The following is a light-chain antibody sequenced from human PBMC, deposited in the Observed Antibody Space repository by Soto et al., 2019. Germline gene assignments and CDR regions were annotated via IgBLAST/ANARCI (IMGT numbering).Light chain of an antibody. CDR3: RQSYTTPAWT. J-gene: IGKJ2*01. CDR1: RSIGTS. V-gene: IGKV1-39*01. Sequence: DIQMTQSPSSLSASIGDRVTLTCRASRSIGTSLNWYQRKPGKAPNLLIYGASTLQSGVPSRFSGSGSGTDFTLTISSLQPEDFATYYCRQSYTTPAWTFGQGTNLDIK. CDR2: GAS.